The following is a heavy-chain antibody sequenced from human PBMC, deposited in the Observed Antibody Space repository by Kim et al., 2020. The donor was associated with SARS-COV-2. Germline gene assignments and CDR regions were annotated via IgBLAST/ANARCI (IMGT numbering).Heavy chain of an antibody. D-gene: IGHD6-19*01. Sequence: GESLKISCKGSGYSFTNYWITWVRQMPGKGLEWMGRIDGSDSFTHSSSSFKGHISVSIDKSINTAYLQWSSPQASDTAIYYCARHRAASAKSFDYWGPGTLVTVSS. V-gene: IGHV5-10-1*01. J-gene: IGHJ4*02. CDR1: GYSFTNYW. CDR3: ARHRAASAKSFDY. CDR2: IDGSDSFT.